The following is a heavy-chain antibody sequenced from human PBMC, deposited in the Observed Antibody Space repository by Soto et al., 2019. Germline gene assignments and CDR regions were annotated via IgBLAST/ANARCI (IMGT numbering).Heavy chain of an antibody. Sequence: PGGSLRLSCTASGFTFSTYPMSWVRQAPGKGLGWVSAISGYGGSTYYADSVKGRFTVSRDNSKNTPYLQMNSLRAEDTAVYYCAKGRNHYDSSGYYSFPLDVWGQGTTVTVSS. J-gene: IGHJ6*02. V-gene: IGHV3-23*01. CDR3: AKGRNHYDSSGYYSFPLDV. D-gene: IGHD3-22*01. CDR2: ISGYGGST. CDR1: GFTFSTYP.